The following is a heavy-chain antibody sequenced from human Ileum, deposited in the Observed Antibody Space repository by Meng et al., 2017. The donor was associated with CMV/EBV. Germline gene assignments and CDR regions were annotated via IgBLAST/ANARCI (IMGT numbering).Heavy chain of an antibody. CDR3: ARGANGFNLGFFDS. J-gene: IGHJ4*02. Sequence: VPLQDSRPGLVKPTPSLSLTRTVLGDSGSGGTYSWSWIRQPAGKGLEWIGRIYTTGTTNYNPSLKSRVIISSDTSNNQFSLELTSVTAADTAVYYCARGANGFNLGFFDSWGQGSLVTVSS. D-gene: IGHD5-24*01. CDR2: IYTTGTT. CDR1: GDSGSGGTYS. V-gene: IGHV4-61*02.